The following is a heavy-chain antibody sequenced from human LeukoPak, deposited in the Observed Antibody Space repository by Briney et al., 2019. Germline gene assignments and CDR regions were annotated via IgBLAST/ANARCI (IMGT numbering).Heavy chain of an antibody. D-gene: IGHD3-10*01. J-gene: IGHJ4*02. CDR1: GFTFSTYW. Sequence: GGSLRLSCAASGFTFSTYWMHWVRQAPGKGLVWVSRINSDGSIITCADSVRGRFTISRDSSKNTVCLQMNSLRAEDTAIYYCASGGLGARKYYSDPFHYWGQGTLVTVSS. CDR2: INSDGSII. CDR3: ASGGLGARKYYSDPFHY. V-gene: IGHV3-74*01.